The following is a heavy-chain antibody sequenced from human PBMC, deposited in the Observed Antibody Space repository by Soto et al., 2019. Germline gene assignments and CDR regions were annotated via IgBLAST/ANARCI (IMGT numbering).Heavy chain of an antibody. V-gene: IGHV3-15*01. CDR1: GFTVNNAW. CDR2: IKSESEGGTT. J-gene: IGHJ4*02. Sequence: PGGSLRLCCVASGFTVNNAWMTWVRKAPGKGLEWVGRIKSESEGGTTDYAAPVKGRFTLSRDDSKNTLYLQMNSLKTEDSAVYYCTTVTPPSWGQATLVTVSS. CDR3: TTVTPPS.